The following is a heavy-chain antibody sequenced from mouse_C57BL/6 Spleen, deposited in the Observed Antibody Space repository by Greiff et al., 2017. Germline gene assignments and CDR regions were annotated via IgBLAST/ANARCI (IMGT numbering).Heavy chain of an antibody. CDR3: ARGGDYGYDEKGAMDY. CDR2: ISYSGST. CDR1: GYSITSGYD. J-gene: IGHJ4*01. Sequence: EVQRVESGPGMVKPSQSLSLTCTVTGYSITSGYDWHWIRHFPGNKLEWMGYISYSGSTNYNPSLKSRISITHDTSKNHFFLKLNSVTTEDTATYYCARGGDYGYDEKGAMDYWGQGTSVTVSS. D-gene: IGHD2-2*01. V-gene: IGHV3-1*01.